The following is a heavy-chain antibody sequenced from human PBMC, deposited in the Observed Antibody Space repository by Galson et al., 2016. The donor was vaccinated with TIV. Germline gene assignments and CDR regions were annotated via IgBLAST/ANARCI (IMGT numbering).Heavy chain of an antibody. CDR2: INTYSDAT. V-gene: IGHV1-18*01. Sequence: SVKVSCKASGYTFNDFGLSWVRQAPGQGLEWMGWINTYSDATKYAKNLQGRLTMTTDTSTNTAYMELRSLTSDDTAVYYCARRGVRDTMRFIYYNGMDVWGQGTTVAVSS. D-gene: IGHD3-3*01. CDR1: GYTFNDFG. CDR3: ARRGVRDTMRFIYYNGMDV. J-gene: IGHJ6*01.